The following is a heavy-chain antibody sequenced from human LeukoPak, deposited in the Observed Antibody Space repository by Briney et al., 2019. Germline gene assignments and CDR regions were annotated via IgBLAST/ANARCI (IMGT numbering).Heavy chain of an antibody. D-gene: IGHD6-13*01. CDR2: ISGSGGST. CDR3: ARSLHLLYSSSLSRFDY. J-gene: IGHJ4*02. CDR1: GFTFSSYA. Sequence: PGGSLRLSCAASGFTFSSYAVSWVRQAPGKGLEWVSAISGSGGSTYYADSVKGRFTISRDNSKNTLYLQMNSLRSDDTAVYYCARSLHLLYSSSLSRFDYWGQGTLVTVSS. V-gene: IGHV3-23*01.